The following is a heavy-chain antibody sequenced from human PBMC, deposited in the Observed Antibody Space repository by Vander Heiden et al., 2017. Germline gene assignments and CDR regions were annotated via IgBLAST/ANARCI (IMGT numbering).Heavy chain of an antibody. CDR3: ARRPGEISGSYNDY. D-gene: IGHD3-10*01. Sequence: EVQLVQSGAEVKKPGESLKSSCKASGYNFINFWIAWVRQTPEKGLEWMGMIYVGDSDTRYSPSFQGQVTISADKSISTAYLQWSSLRAADTAIYYCARRPGEISGSYNDYWGQGTLVTVSS. V-gene: IGHV5-51*03. J-gene: IGHJ4*02. CDR2: IYVGDSDT. CDR1: GYNFINFW.